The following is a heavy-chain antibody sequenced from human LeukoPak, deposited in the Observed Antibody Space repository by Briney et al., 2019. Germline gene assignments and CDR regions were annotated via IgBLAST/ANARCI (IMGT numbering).Heavy chain of an antibody. D-gene: IGHD5-18*01. CDR1: GFTDRSNY. V-gene: IGHV3-53*01. J-gene: IGHJ4*02. Sequence: GGSLRLSRAASGFTDRSNYLSWVRQAPGKGLEWVSVIYSGGSTYYADSVKGRFTISRDNSKNTLYLQMNSLRAEDTAVYYCARTQSGYSYGYSYYFDYWGQGTLVTVSS. CDR3: ARTQSGYSYGYSYYFDY. CDR2: IYSGGST.